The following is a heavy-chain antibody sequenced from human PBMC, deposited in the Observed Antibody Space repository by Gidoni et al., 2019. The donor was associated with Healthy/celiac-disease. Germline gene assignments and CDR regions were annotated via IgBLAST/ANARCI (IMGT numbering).Heavy chain of an antibody. CDR2: ISYDGSNK. J-gene: IGHJ4*02. Sequence: VISYDGSNKYYADSVKGRFTISVDNSKNTLYLQMNSLRAEDTAVYYCARDRTAAALEIGYWGQGTLVTVSS. CDR3: ARDRTAAALEIGY. D-gene: IGHD6-13*01. V-gene: IGHV3-30-3*01.